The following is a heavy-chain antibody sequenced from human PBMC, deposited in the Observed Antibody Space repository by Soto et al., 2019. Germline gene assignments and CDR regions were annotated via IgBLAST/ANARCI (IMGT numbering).Heavy chain of an antibody. Sequence: QVQFVQSGAEVKKPGASVKLSCKTSGYTYTEYAIHWVRQAPGQGLEWMGWINVGNGNAKYSQRFEGRVTMTRDTSASTVYMEVGSLASEDTAVYYCTSSSEMGYWGQGTLVTVSS. CDR3: TSSSEMGY. J-gene: IGHJ4*02. D-gene: IGHD2-8*01. CDR1: GYTYTEYA. CDR2: INVGNGNA. V-gene: IGHV1-3*01.